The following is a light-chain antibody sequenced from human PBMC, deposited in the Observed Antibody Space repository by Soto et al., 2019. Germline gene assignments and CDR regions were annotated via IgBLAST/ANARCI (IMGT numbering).Light chain of an antibody. J-gene: IGLJ3*02. Sequence: QSALTQPASVSGSPGQSITISCTGTRSDIGSYNNVAWYQKHPGKAPRVMIFGVTKRPSGISNRFFGSKSGSTASLTISGLHAEDEADYFCFSYAGSSIWVFGGGTKLTVL. CDR3: FSYAGSSIWV. CDR2: GVT. CDR1: RSDIGSYNN. V-gene: IGLV2-23*02.